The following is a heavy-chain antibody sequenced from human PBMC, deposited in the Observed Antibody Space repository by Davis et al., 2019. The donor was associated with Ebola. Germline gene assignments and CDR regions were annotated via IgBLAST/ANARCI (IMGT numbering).Heavy chain of an antibody. D-gene: IGHD6-6*01. J-gene: IGHJ6*02. CDR2: IIPIFGTA. Sequence: SVKVSCKASGGTFSSYAISWVRQAPGQGLEWMGGIIPIFGTANYAQKFQGRVTITADKSTSTAYMELSSLRSEDTAVYYCAKRDFEYTNFSGYQFFHMDVWGHGTTVTVS. V-gene: IGHV1-69*06. CDR1: GGTFSSYA. CDR3: AKRDFEYTNFSGYQFFHMDV.